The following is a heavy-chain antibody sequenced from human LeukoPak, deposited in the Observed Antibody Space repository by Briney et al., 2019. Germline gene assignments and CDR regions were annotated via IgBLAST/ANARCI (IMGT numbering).Heavy chain of an antibody. D-gene: IGHD1-14*01. J-gene: IGHJ6*02. Sequence: GGSLRLSCAASGFTVSSNYMSWVRQAPGKGLEWVSVIYSGGSTYYADSVKGRFTISIDNSKNTLYLQMNSLRAEDTAVYYCARDSGPDYYYGMDVWGQGTTVTVSS. CDR3: ARDSGPDYYYGMDV. CDR1: GFTVSSNY. V-gene: IGHV3-53*01. CDR2: IYSGGST.